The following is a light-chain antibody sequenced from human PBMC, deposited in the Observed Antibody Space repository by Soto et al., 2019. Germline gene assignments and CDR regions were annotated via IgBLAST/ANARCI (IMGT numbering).Light chain of an antibody. Sequence: QSVLTQPASVSGSPGHSITISCTGTSSDAGGYNYVSWYQQHPGKAPKLMIYDVSNRPSGVSNRFSGSKSGNTASLTISGLQAEDEADYYCSSYTSSSTLPGVFGTGTKVTVL. CDR3: SSYTSSSTLPGV. V-gene: IGLV2-14*01. CDR2: DVS. CDR1: SSDAGGYNY. J-gene: IGLJ1*01.